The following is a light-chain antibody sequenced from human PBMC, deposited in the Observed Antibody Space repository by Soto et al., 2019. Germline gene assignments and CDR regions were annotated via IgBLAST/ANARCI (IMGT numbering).Light chain of an antibody. J-gene: IGKJ4*01. CDR3: MQALQTPT. Sequence: IVMSQAPLSLPVTRGEPASISCRSSQSLLHSNGYNYLDWYLQKPGQSPQLLIYLGSNRASGVPDRFSGSGSGTDFTLQIRRVEAEDVGVYYCMQALQTPTFGGGTKVDIK. V-gene: IGKV2-28*01. CDR1: QSLLHSNGYNY. CDR2: LGS.